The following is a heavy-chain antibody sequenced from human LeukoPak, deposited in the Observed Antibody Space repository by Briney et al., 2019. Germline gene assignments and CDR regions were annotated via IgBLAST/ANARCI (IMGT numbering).Heavy chain of an antibody. CDR3: ARKAYTAMAARHHTTLDY. D-gene: IGHD5-18*01. V-gene: IGHV4-39*01. CDR2: IYYSGST. J-gene: IGHJ4*02. Sequence: SETLSLTCTVSGGSISSSSYYWGWIRQPPGKGLEWIGSIYYSGSTYYNPSLKSRVTISVDTSKNQFSLKLSSVTAADTAVYYCARKAYTAMAARHHTTLDYWGQGTLVTASS. CDR1: GGSISSSSYY.